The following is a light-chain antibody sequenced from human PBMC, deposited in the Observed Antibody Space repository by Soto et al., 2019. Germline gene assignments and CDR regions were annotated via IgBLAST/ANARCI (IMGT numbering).Light chain of an antibody. CDR2: RSN. Sequence: QSVLTQPPSASGTPGQRVTISCSGSSSNIGSNDAFWYQQLPGTAPKLLIYRSNQRPSGVPDRFSGSKSGTSASLAISGLRSEYEAHYYCASWDYSLSGVLFGGGTKLTVL. CDR1: SSNIGSND. CDR3: ASWDYSLSGVL. V-gene: IGLV1-47*01. J-gene: IGLJ2*01.